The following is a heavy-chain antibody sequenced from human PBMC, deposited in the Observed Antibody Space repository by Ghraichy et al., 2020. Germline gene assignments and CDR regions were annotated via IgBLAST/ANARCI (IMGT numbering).Heavy chain of an antibody. CDR3: ARADTIFGVVRTFSHPGHFDY. J-gene: IGHJ4*02. CDR2: IYYSGST. D-gene: IGHD3-3*01. Sequence: SETLSLTCTVSGGSISSYYWSWIRQPPGKGLEWIGYIYYSGSTNYNPSLKSRVTISVDTSKNQFSLKLSSVTAADTAVYYCARADTIFGVVRTFSHPGHFDYWGQGTLVTVSS. V-gene: IGHV4-59*01. CDR1: GGSISSYY.